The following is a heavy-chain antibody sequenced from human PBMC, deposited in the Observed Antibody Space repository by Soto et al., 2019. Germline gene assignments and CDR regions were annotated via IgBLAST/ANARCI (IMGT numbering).Heavy chain of an antibody. J-gene: IGHJ6*02. V-gene: IGHV3-30-3*01. CDR1: GFTFSSYA. CDR3: ARARADYYDSSGYYYYGMDV. Sequence: GSLRLSCAASGFTFSSYAMHWVRQAPGKGLEWVAVISYDGSNKYYADSVKGRFTISRDNSKNTLYLQMNSLRAEDTAVYYCARARADYYDSSGYYYYGMDVWGQGTTVTVSS. D-gene: IGHD3-22*01. CDR2: ISYDGSNK.